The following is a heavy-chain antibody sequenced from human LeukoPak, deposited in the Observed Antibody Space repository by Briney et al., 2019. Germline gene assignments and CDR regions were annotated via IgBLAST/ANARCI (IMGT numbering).Heavy chain of an antibody. V-gene: IGHV1-2*02. Sequence: GASVKVSCKASGYTFTGYYMHWVRQAPGRGLEWMGYVDPSNDDTNYAPKFHDRVTMTGDTSIRTAYMELSRLTSDDTAVYYCARSLFVAFTDWGQGTLVIVSS. CDR3: ARSLFVAFTD. D-gene: IGHD2-21*01. CDR2: VDPSNDDT. J-gene: IGHJ4*02. CDR1: GYTFTGYY.